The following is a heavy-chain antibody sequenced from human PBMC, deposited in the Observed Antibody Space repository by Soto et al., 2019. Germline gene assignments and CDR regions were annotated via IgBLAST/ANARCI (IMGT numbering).Heavy chain of an antibody. D-gene: IGHD6-13*01. V-gene: IGHV1-18*01. J-gene: IGHJ4*02. CDR1: GYTFTSYG. CDR2: ISAYNGNT. Sequence: QVQLVQSGAEVKKPGSSVKVSCKASGYTFTSYGISWVRQAPGQGLEWMGWISAYNGNTNYAQKLQGRVTMTTDTSTSTAYMELRSLRSDDTAVSYCATGFWQQLSQKLDYWVQGTLVTVSS. CDR3: ATGFWQQLSQKLDY.